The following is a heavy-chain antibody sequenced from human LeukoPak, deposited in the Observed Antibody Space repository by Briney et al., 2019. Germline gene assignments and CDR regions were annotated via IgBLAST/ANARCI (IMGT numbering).Heavy chain of an antibody. J-gene: IGHJ6*02. Sequence: SETLSLTCTVSGGSISSYYWSWIRQPPGKGPEWIGYIYYSGSTNYNPSLKSRVTISVDTSKNQFSLKLSSVTAADTAVYYCARAVGYYSNYVYYYGMDVWGQGTTVTVSS. CDR1: GGSISSYY. CDR3: ARAVGYYSNYVYYYGMDV. D-gene: IGHD4-4*01. V-gene: IGHV4-59*01. CDR2: IYYSGST.